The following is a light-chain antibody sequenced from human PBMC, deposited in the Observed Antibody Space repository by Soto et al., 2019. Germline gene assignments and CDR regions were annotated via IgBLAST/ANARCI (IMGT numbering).Light chain of an antibody. J-gene: IGLJ1*01. Sequence: QSALTQPASVSGSPGQSITISCTGTSSDVGAYNYVSWYQQHPGKVPKLMIYDVGDRPSGVSNRFSGSKSGNTASLTISGLQAEDEADYYCSSFTRSNSYVFGTGTKVTVL. CDR3: SSFTRSNSYV. CDR2: DVG. CDR1: SSDVGAYNY. V-gene: IGLV2-14*03.